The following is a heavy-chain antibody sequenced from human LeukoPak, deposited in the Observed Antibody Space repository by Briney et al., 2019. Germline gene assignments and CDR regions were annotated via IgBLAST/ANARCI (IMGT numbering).Heavy chain of an antibody. J-gene: IGHJ4*02. CDR3: ARAPYDILTGYSPYYFES. CDR1: GFSLITHN. Sequence: GGSLRLSCAASGFSLITHNMNWVRQAPGKGLEWGSSISSTSSHIYYADSVKGRFTISRDNAKNSLYLQMSSLRAEDTAVYYCARAPYDILTGYSPYYFESWGQGTLVTVSS. CDR2: ISSTSSHI. D-gene: IGHD3-9*01. V-gene: IGHV3-21*06.